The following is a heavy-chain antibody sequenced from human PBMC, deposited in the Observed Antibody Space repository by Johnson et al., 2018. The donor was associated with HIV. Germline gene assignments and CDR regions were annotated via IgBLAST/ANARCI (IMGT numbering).Heavy chain of an antibody. D-gene: IGHD5-24*01. Sequence: VHLVESGGGLVQPGGSLRLSCAASGFTFSSYAMSWVRQAPGKGLEWVSAIGTAGDTYYPGPVKGRFTISRDNAKNTLYLQMNSLRAEDTAVYYCAREGDGYNYDAFDIWGQGTMVTVSS. CDR3: AREGDGYNYDAFDI. J-gene: IGHJ3*02. CDR2: IGTAGDT. V-gene: IGHV3-23*04. CDR1: GFTFSSYA.